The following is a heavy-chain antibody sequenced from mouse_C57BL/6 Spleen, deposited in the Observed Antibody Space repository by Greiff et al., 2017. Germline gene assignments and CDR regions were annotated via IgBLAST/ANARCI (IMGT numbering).Heavy chain of an antibody. V-gene: IGHV3-6*01. CDR3: ARDRGFPFDY. CDR2: ISYDGSN. Sequence: ESGPGLVKPSQSLSLTCSFSGYSITSGYYWNWLRQFPGNKLERMGYISYDGSNNYNPSLKNRISITRDTSKDQFILKLNSVTTEDTATYYCARDRGFPFDYWGQGTTLTVSS. CDR1: GYSITSGYY. D-gene: IGHD3-1*01. J-gene: IGHJ2*01.